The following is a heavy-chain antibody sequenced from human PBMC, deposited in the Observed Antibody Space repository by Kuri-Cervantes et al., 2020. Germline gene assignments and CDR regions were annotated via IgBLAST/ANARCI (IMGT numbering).Heavy chain of an antibody. V-gene: IGHV4-34*01. CDR3: ASRHRSGYKPSGFDY. Sequence: ESLKISCAVYGGSFSGYYWSWIRQPPGKGLEWIGEINHSGSTNYNASLKSRVTISVDTSKNQFSLKLSSVTAADTAVYYCASRHRSGYKPSGFDYWGQGTLVTVSS. CDR2: INHSGST. CDR1: GGSFSGYY. J-gene: IGHJ4*02. D-gene: IGHD3-22*01.